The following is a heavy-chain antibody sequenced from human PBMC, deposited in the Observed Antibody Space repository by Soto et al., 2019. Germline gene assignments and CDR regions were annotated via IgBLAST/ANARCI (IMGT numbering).Heavy chain of an antibody. D-gene: IGHD3-16*02. CDR1: GITFSTYW. J-gene: IGHJ4*03. CDR2: INSDGSSR. Sequence: EVQLEESGGGLVQPGGSLRLSCAASGITFSTYWMHWVRQAPGKGLVWVSGINSDGSSRAYADSVKGRITLSRDNAKNTLYLQMNSLRVEDTAVYYCARGYRYFDYWGQGALVTVSS. V-gene: IGHV3-74*01. CDR3: ARGYRYFDY.